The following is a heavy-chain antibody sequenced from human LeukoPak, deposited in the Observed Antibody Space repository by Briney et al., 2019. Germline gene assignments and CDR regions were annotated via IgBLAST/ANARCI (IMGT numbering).Heavy chain of an antibody. Sequence: PSETLSLTCTVSGYSISTAYYWSWIRQPPGKGLEWIGTIYHTGTTYYNPSLKSRVTISVDTSKNQFSLRLSSVTAADTAVYYCARGTGSYSSSADYWGQGTLVTASS. CDR1: GYSISTAYY. CDR2: IYHTGTT. V-gene: IGHV4-38-2*02. D-gene: IGHD6-6*01. J-gene: IGHJ4*02. CDR3: ARGTGSYSSSADY.